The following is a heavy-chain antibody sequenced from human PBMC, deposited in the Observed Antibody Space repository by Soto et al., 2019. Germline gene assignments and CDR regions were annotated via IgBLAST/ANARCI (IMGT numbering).Heavy chain of an antibody. CDR2: IIPMFGTP. J-gene: IGHJ4*02. CDR3: ARGRDQSPVGLYLDS. Sequence: QVQLVQSGAEVKKPGSSVKVSCKASGDAFTNYIFDWVRQAPGHGLEWMGGIIPMFGTPKYAQTFQDRVTISADVSTGTSYLELTSLRIDDTAVYCCARGRDQSPVGLYLDSCGEGTRVTVSS. D-gene: IGHD2-15*01. CDR1: GDAFTNYI. V-gene: IGHV1-69*01.